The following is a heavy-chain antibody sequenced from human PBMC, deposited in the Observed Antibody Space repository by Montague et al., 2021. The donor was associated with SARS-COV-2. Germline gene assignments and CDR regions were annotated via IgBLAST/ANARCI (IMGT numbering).Heavy chain of an antibody. CDR2: IYYSGST. CDR3: ARATMIVVVIWAFDI. D-gene: IGHD3-22*01. V-gene: IGHV4-31*03. Sequence: TLSLTCTVSGGSISSGGYYRSWIRQHPGKGLEWIGYIYYSGSTYYNPSLKSRVTISVDTSKNQLSLKLSSVTAADTAVYYCARATMIVVVIWAFDIWGQGTMVTVSS. CDR1: GGSISSGGYY. J-gene: IGHJ3*02.